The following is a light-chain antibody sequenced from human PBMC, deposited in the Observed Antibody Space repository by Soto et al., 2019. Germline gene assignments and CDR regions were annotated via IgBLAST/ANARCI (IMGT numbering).Light chain of an antibody. CDR1: ESISRDY. J-gene: IGKJ2*01. V-gene: IGKV3-20*01. CDR2: GAS. Sequence: EIVLTQSPGTLSLSPGQRVTLSCRASESISRDYLAWYQQRLGQAPRLLIYGASSRATGIPDRFSGSGSGTDFTLTISRLEPEDFAIYYCQQYGGVPYTFGQGTKLEIK. CDR3: QQYGGVPYT.